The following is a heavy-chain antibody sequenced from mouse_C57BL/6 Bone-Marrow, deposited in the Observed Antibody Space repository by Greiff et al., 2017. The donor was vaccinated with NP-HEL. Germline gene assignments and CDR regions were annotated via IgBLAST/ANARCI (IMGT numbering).Heavy chain of an antibody. D-gene: IGHD1-1*01. J-gene: IGHJ2*01. CDR1: GYTFTSYW. CDR2: IHPTSGSP. CDR3: ARGRVTTVVAKGYFDY. Sequence: QVQLQQPGAELVKPGASVKLTCKASGYTFTSYWMHWVKQRPGQGLEWIGMIHPTSGSPNYHENFKSKATLTVDKSSSTAYMQLSSLTSEDSAVYYCARGRVTTVVAKGYFDYWGQGTTLTVSS. V-gene: IGHV1-64*01.